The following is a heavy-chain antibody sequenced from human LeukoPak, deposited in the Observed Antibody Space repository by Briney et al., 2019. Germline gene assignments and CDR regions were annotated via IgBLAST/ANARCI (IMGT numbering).Heavy chain of an antibody. J-gene: IGHJ6*03. Sequence: SQTLSLTCTVSGGSISSGDYYWSWVRQPPGKGLEWIGYIYYSGSTYYNPSLKSRVTISVDTSKNQFSLKLSSVTAADTAVYYCARDSGDDSSFYYYYYYMDVWGKGTTVTVSS. CDR3: ARDSGDDSSFYYYYYYMDV. V-gene: IGHV4-30-4*08. CDR1: GGSISSGDYY. CDR2: IYYSGST. D-gene: IGHD6-6*01.